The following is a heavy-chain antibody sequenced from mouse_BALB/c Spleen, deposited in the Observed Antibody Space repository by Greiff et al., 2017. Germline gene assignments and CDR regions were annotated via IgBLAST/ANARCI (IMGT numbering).Heavy chain of an antibody. V-gene: IGHV1-14*01. Sequence: VQLQQSGPELVKPGASVKMSCKASGYTFTSYVMHWVKQKPGQGLEWIGYINPYNDGTKYNEKFKGKATLTSDKSSSTAYMELSSLTSEDSAVYYCARSEIYYDYGYAMDYWGQGTSVTVSS. CDR1: GYTFTSYV. D-gene: IGHD2-4*01. J-gene: IGHJ4*01. CDR2: INPYNDGT. CDR3: ARSEIYYDYGYAMDY.